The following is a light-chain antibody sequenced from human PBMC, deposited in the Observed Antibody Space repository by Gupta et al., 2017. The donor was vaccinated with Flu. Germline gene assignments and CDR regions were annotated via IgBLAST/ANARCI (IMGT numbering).Light chain of an antibody. V-gene: IGKV1-9*01. CDR1: QSIRSY. Sequence: GDRFTNTGRSTQSIRSYLAWYQQKPGKAPKLLIYSASTLQTGVPSRFSGSGSGTEYTLTIRSLQPEDFATYFCQQVNSYPYTFGQGTKLEIK. CDR2: SAS. CDR3: QQVNSYPYT. J-gene: IGKJ2*01.